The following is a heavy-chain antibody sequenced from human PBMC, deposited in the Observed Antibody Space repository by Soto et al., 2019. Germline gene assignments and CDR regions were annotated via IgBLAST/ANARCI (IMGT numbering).Heavy chain of an antibody. CDR3: ARGWYTYGYHHYVLAF. Sequence: PSENLSLTCTGSGASIYNDDWYWSWIRQPPGKGLEWIGYISYRGRTYYNPSLKSRLTISLDTSKGQFSLKLTSVTAADTGVYYCARGWYTYGYHHYVLAFWGLGTAVLVSS. J-gene: IGHJ6*02. CDR2: ISYRGRT. CDR1: GASIYNDDWY. D-gene: IGHD1-1*01. V-gene: IGHV4-30-4*01.